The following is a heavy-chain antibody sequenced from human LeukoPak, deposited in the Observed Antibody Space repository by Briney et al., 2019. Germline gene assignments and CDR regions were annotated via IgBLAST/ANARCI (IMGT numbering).Heavy chain of an antibody. CDR1: GXTFSNYW. D-gene: IGHD5-24*01. V-gene: IGHV3-7*05. Sequence: GGSLRLSCAASGXTFSNYWMIWVRQAPGKGLEWVGNIKQDGSEKRYADSVRGRFSISRDNAQTSLYLQMNSLRAEDTAAYYCARASDPWLQLTWGQGTLVTVSS. J-gene: IGHJ5*02. CDR2: IKQDGSEK. CDR3: ARASDPWLQLT.